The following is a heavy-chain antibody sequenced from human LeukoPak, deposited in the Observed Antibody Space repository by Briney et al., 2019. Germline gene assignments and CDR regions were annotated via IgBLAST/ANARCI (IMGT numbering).Heavy chain of an antibody. Sequence: ASVKVSCKASGYTFTGYYMHWVRQAPGQGLEWMGWINPNSGGTNYAQKFQGRVTMTRDTSISTAYMELSSLRSEDTAVYYCATDPSGGYYGFSYWGQGTLVTVSS. CDR2: INPNSGGT. V-gene: IGHV1-2*02. J-gene: IGHJ4*02. CDR1: GYTFTGYY. D-gene: IGHD3-10*01. CDR3: ATDPSGGYYGFSY.